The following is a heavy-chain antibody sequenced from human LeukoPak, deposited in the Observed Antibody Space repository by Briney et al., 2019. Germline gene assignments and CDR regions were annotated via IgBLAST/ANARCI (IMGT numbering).Heavy chain of an antibody. J-gene: IGHJ4*02. CDR2: ISGSGADT. V-gene: IGHV3-23*01. Sequence: GGSLRLSCAACGFAFSSYSMSWVRQAPGKGLEWVSAISGSGADTYYTDSVKGRFTISRDNSKNTLSLQMNSLRGEDTAVYYCARNEYSTLDYWGQGTLVTVSS. D-gene: IGHD4-11*01. CDR3: ARNEYSTLDY. CDR1: GFAFSSYS.